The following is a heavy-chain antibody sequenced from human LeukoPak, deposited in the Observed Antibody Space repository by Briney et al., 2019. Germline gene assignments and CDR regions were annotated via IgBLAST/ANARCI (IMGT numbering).Heavy chain of an antibody. CDR3: AAGAYVSRYFDWLPSSPFDP. Sequence: GTSVKVSCKASGFTFTSSAVQWVRQARGQRLEWIGWIVVGSGNTNYAQKFQERVTITRDMSTSTAYMELSSLRSEDTAVYYCAAGAYVSRYFDWLPSSPFDPWGQGTLVTVSS. D-gene: IGHD3-9*01. CDR1: GFTFTSSA. J-gene: IGHJ5*02. V-gene: IGHV1-58*01. CDR2: IVVGSGNT.